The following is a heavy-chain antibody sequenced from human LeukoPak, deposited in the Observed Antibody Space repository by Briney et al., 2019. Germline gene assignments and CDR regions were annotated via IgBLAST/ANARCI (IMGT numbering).Heavy chain of an antibody. CDR3: ASNKGQWLFSD. V-gene: IGHV4-59*08. CDR2: IYYSGST. D-gene: IGHD6-19*01. J-gene: IGHJ4*02. Sequence: SETLSLTCTVSGGSISSYYWNWIRQPPGKGLGWSGNIYYSGSTNYNPSLKSRVTISVDTSKNQFSLRLSSVTAADTAVYYCASNKGQWLFSDWGQGTLVTVSS. CDR1: GGSISSYY.